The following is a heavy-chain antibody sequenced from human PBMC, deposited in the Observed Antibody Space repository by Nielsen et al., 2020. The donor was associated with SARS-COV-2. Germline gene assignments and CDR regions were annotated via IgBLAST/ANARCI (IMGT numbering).Heavy chain of an antibody. D-gene: IGHD3-16*01. Sequence: SVKVSCKASGGTFSSYAISWVRPAPGQGLEWMGRIIPILGIANYAQKFQGRVTITAEKSTSTAYMELSSLRSEDTAVYYCARDRRVGVGAWFDPWGQGTLVTVSS. CDR3: ARDRRVGVGAWFDP. CDR1: GGTFSSYA. CDR2: IIPILGIA. V-gene: IGHV1-69*04. J-gene: IGHJ5*02.